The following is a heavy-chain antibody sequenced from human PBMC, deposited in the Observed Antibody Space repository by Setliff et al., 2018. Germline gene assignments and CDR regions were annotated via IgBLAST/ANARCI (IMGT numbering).Heavy chain of an antibody. J-gene: IGHJ4*02. CDR1: GFTFSSYA. Sequence: SLRLSCAASGFTFSSYAMSWVRQAPGKGLEWVSAIRGSGGSTYYADSVKGRFTISRDNSNNALYLQLNSLRAEDTAIYYCAKGGYSGSHYFDYWGQGTLVTVSS. D-gene: IGHD1-26*01. CDR3: AKGGYSGSHYFDY. CDR2: IRGSGGST. V-gene: IGHV3-23*01.